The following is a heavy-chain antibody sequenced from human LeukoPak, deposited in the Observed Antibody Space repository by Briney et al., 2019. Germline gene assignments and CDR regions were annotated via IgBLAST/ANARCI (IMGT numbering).Heavy chain of an antibody. J-gene: IGHJ5*02. D-gene: IGHD2-15*01. CDR2: IYHSGST. V-gene: IGHV4-38-2*02. CDR3: ARDWWVDCSGGSCYSGWFDP. Sequence: SETLSLTCTVSGYSISSGYYWGWIRQPPGKGLEWIGSIYHSGSTYYNPSLKSRLIISVDPSKNQFSLKLSSVTAADTAVYYCARDWWVDCSGGSCYSGWFDPWGQGTLVTVSS. CDR1: GYSISSGYY.